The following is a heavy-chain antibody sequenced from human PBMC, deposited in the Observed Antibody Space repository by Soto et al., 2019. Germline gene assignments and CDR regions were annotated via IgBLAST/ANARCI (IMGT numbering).Heavy chain of an antibody. CDR3: ARAKDIVVVVAATRRNYYYYYMDV. Sequence: ASVKVSCKASGYTFTSYGISWVRQDTGQRHEWMGWISAYSGNTNYAQKFKGRVTMTTDTSTSTAYMELSSLRSEDTAVYYCARAKDIVVVVAATRRNYYYYYMDVWGKGTTVTVSS. V-gene: IGHV1-18*01. CDR2: ISAYSGNT. J-gene: IGHJ6*03. CDR1: GYTFTSYG. D-gene: IGHD2-15*01.